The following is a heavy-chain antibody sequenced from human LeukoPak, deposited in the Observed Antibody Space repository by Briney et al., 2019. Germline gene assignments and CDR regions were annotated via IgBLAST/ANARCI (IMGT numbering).Heavy chain of an antibody. D-gene: IGHD3-22*01. J-gene: IGHJ4*02. Sequence: ASGKLPCTASGYTFTGYYMHWVRQAPGQGLEWMGWINPNSGGTNYAQKFQGRVTMTRDTSISTAYMQLSRLRSDDTAVYYCARNFYFDSSGYYHYWGQGTLVTV. CDR1: GYTFTGYY. CDR2: INPNSGGT. CDR3: ARNFYFDSSGYYHY. V-gene: IGHV1-2*02.